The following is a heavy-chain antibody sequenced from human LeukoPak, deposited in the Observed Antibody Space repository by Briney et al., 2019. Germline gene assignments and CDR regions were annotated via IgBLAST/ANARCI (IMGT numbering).Heavy chain of an antibody. V-gene: IGHV1-69*13. CDR3: ARVYNYNPSLFDY. D-gene: IGHD1-20*01. CDR1: GGTFSSYA. CDR2: IIPIFGTA. Sequence: SVKGSCKASGGTFSSYAISWVRQAPGQGLEWMGGIIPIFGTANYAQKFQGRVTITADESTSTAYMELSSLRSEDTAVYYCARVYNYNPSLFDYWGQGTLVTVSS. J-gene: IGHJ4*02.